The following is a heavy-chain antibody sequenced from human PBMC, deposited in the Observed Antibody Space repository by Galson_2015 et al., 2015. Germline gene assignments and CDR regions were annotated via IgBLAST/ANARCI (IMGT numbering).Heavy chain of an antibody. V-gene: IGHV3-21*04. CDR3: AIDSTTPHRAGY. Sequence: SLRLSCAASEFTFSSYYRSWVRQAPGRGLEWVSSISSTTTYIYYADSVKGRFTISRDNAKNSLYLQMNSLGAEDTAVYFCAIDSTTPHRAGYWSQGTLVIVSS. D-gene: IGHD2-2*01. CDR2: ISSTTTYI. J-gene: IGHJ4*02. CDR1: EFTFSSYY.